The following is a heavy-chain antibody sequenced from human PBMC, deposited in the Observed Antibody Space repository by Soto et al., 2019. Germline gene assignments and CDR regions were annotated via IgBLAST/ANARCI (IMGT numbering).Heavy chain of an antibody. J-gene: IGHJ4*02. CDR3: TKVLGGYYFDY. Sequence: PGGSLRLSCAASGFTFSNYAMTWVRQAPGKGLEWVSAIGGSGDTTYYADSVKGRFTISRDNSKSTLYLQMNSLRAEDTAVYYCTKVLGGYYFDYWGQGTLVTVSS. D-gene: IGHD3-16*01. V-gene: IGHV3-23*01. CDR1: GFTFSNYA. CDR2: IGGSGDTT.